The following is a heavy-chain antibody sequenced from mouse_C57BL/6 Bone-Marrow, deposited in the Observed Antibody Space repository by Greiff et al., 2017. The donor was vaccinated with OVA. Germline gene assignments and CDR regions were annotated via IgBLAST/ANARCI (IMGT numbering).Heavy chain of an antibody. Sequence: VQLQQPGAELVMPGASVKLSCKASGYTFTSYWMHWVKQRPGQGLEWIGEIDPSDSYTNYNQKFKGKSTLTVDKSSSTAYMQLSSLTSEDSAVYYCAREGWLPYDMDYWGQGTSVTVSS. CDR2: IDPSDSYT. CDR3: AREGWLPYDMDY. J-gene: IGHJ4*01. CDR1: GYTFTSYW. D-gene: IGHD2-3*01. V-gene: IGHV1-69*01.